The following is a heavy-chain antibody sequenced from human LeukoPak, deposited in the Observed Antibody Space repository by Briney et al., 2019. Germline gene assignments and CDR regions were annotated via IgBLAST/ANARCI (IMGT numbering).Heavy chain of an antibody. CDR1: GGSISSGDYY. V-gene: IGHV4-30-4*01. Sequence: SQTLSLTCTVSGGSISSGDYYWSWIRQPPGKGLEWIGYIYYSGSTYYNPSLKSRVTISVDTSKNQFSLKLSSVTAADTAVYYCARDSGVVPADTGYYYGMDVWGQGTTVTVSS. CDR3: ARDSGVVPADTGYYYGMDV. D-gene: IGHD2-2*01. J-gene: IGHJ6*02. CDR2: IYYSGST.